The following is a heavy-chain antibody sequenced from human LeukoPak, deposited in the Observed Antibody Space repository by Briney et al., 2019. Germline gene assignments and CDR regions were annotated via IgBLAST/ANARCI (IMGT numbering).Heavy chain of an antibody. CDR2: IRGSGDGT. CDR3: AKCSGPVVYASLFDY. Sequence: GGSLRLSCAASGFTFSSYAMSWVRQAPGKGLEWVSAIRGSGDGTYYADSVKGRFTISRDNSKNTLYLQMNSLRAEDTAVYYCAKCSGPVVYASLFDYWGQGTLVTVSS. D-gene: IGHD2-8*02. V-gene: IGHV3-23*01. CDR1: GFTFSSYA. J-gene: IGHJ4*02.